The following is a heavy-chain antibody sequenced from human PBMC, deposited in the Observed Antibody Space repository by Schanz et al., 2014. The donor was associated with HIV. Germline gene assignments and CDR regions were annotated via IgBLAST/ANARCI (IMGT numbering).Heavy chain of an antibody. D-gene: IGHD3-3*01. CDR1: GFIFSNYG. J-gene: IGHJ4*02. CDR2: SSHDGSVK. CDR3: AKASESIFGVEGLDF. V-gene: IGHV3-30*18. Sequence: QVHLVESGGGVVQPGRSLRLSCVGSGFIFSNYGIHWVRQAPGKGLEWVAVSSHDGSVKFYGDSVKGRFTISRDTFKNTVYLQMNSLRSEDTAVYYCAKASESIFGVEGLDFWGQGTLVIVSP.